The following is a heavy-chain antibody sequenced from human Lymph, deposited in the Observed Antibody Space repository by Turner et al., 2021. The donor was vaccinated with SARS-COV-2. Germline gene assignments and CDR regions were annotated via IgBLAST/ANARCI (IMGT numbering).Heavy chain of an antibody. CDR1: GFTVSSNY. Sequence: EVQLVEPGGGLIQPGGSLRPSCAASGFTVSSNYMTWVRQAPGKGLEWVSLIYSGGSTYYADSVKGRFTISRDNSKNTLYLQMNSLRAEDTAIYYCARDLQLYGMDVWGQGTTVTVSS. CDR2: IYSGGST. J-gene: IGHJ6*02. V-gene: IGHV3-53*01. CDR3: ARDLQLYGMDV. D-gene: IGHD1-1*01.